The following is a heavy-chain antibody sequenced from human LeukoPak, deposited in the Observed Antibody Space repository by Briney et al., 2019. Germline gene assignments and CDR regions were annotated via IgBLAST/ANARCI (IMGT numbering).Heavy chain of an antibody. Sequence: PGGSLRLSCAASGFTFSSYAMSWVRQAPGKGLEWVSAISGSGGSTYYADSVKGRFTISRDNSKNTLYLQMNSLRAEDTAVHYCAKEDRNYYGSGSYYNVGAFDIWGQGTMVTVSS. CDR1: GFTFSSYA. J-gene: IGHJ3*02. CDR3: AKEDRNYYGSGSYYNVGAFDI. V-gene: IGHV3-23*01. CDR2: ISGSGGST. D-gene: IGHD3-10*01.